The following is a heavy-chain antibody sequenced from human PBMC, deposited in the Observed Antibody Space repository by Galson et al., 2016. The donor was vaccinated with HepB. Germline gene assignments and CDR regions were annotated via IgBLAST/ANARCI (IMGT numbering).Heavy chain of an antibody. CDR3: ARGDGQVWFDP. D-gene: IGHD3-10*01. V-gene: IGHV1-3*01. J-gene: IGHJ5*02. Sequence: SVKVSCKASGYNFTLYPMHWVRQAPGQRLEWMGWISPATGIIKFSHKYRGRLTITRDTSATTVYMALNSLTSEDTSFFYCARGDGQVWFDPWGPGTVLSVSS. CDR2: ISPATGII. CDR1: GYNFTLYP.